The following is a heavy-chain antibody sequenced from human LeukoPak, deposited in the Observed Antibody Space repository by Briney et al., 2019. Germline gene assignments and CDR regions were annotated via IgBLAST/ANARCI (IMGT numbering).Heavy chain of an antibody. V-gene: IGHV1-8*01. CDR3: ARMIYYDTSGLNWFDP. Sequence: ASVKVSCKASGYTFTSYDINWVRQATGQGLEWMGWMKPSGNTGCAQKFQGRVTMTRDPSISTAYMELSSLRSEDTAVYYCARMIYYDTSGLNWFDPWGQGTLVTVSS. CDR2: MKPSGNT. D-gene: IGHD3-22*01. J-gene: IGHJ5*02. CDR1: GYTFTSYD.